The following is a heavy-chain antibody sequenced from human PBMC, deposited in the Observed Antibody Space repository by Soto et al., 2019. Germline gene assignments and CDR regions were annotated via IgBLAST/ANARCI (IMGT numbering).Heavy chain of an antibody. J-gene: IGHJ5*02. Sequence: PSETLSLTCAFYCGSFIGYYWSWIRQPPGKGLEWIGEINHSGSTNYNPSLKSRVTISVDTSKNQFSLKLSSVTAADTAVYYCARVYGSGSYYANWFDPWGQGTLVTVSS. CDR2: INHSGST. D-gene: IGHD3-10*01. CDR1: CGSFIGYY. CDR3: ARVYGSGSYYANWFDP. V-gene: IGHV4-34*01.